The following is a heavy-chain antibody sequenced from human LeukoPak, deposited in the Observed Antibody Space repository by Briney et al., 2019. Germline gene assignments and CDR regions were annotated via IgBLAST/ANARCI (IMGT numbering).Heavy chain of an antibody. CDR2: IYSSGST. J-gene: IGHJ6*02. D-gene: IGHD3-9*01. Sequence: SETLSLTCTVSGGSISSYYWSWIRQPPGKGLEWIGYIYSSGSTNYNPSLKSRVTISVDTSKNQFSLKLSSVTAADTAVYYCARAAWYYDILTGYHYYYGMDVWGQGTTVTVSS. V-gene: IGHV4-59*01. CDR3: ARAAWYYDILTGYHYYYGMDV. CDR1: GGSISSYY.